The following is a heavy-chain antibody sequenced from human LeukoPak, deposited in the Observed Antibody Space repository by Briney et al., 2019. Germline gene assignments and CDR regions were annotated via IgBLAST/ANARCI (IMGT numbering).Heavy chain of an antibody. V-gene: IGHV4-59*01. J-gene: IGHJ3*02. CDR3: ARGYYDTDVAFDI. Sequence: PSETLSLTCTVSGGSISSYYWSWIRQPPGKGLEWIGYNYYSGSTNYNPSLKSRVTISVDTSKNQFSLKLSSVTAADTAAYYCARGYYDTDVAFDIWGQGTMVTVSS. CDR1: GGSISSYY. CDR2: NYYSGST. D-gene: IGHD3-22*01.